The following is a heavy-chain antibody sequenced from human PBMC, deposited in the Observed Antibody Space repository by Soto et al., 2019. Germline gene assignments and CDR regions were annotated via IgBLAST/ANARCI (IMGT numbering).Heavy chain of an antibody. CDR3: ARAVGHSYGYDYFDY. D-gene: IGHD5-18*01. Sequence: SETLSLTCAVSGYSISSGYYWGWIRRPPGKGLEWIGSIYHSGSNYYNPSLKSRVTISLDTSKNQFSLELSSVTAADTAVYYCARAVGHSYGYDYFDYWGQGTRITVSS. CDR2: IYHSGSN. J-gene: IGHJ4*02. CDR1: GYSISSGYY. V-gene: IGHV4-38-2*01.